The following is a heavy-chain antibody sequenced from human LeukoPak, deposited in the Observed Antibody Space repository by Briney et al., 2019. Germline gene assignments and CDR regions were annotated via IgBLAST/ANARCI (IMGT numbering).Heavy chain of an antibody. CDR1: GFSFGDYA. V-gene: IGHV3-9*01. CDR2: ISWNSGNI. J-gene: IGHJ4*02. CDR3: ARAFVPTVGAYDY. Sequence: GRSLRLSCAASGFSFGDYAMQWVRQAPGKGLEWVSSISWNSGNIDYADSVKGRFTISRDNAKNSLYLQMNSLRADDTALYYCARAFVPTVGAYDYWGQGTLVTVSS. D-gene: IGHD1-26*01.